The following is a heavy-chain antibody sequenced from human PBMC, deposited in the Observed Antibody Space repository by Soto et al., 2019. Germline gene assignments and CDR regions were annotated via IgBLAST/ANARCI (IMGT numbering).Heavy chain of an antibody. D-gene: IGHD3-22*01. CDR3: SRLYADSSGYYYVGYYYYGMDV. J-gene: IGHJ6*02. V-gene: IGHV5-10-1*01. CDR2: IDPSDSYT. CDR1: GYSFTSYW. Sequence: GESLKISCKGSGYSFTSYWISWVRQMPGKGLEWMGRIDPSDSYTNYSPSFQGHVTTSADKSISTAYLQWSSLKASDTAMYYCSRLYADSSGYYYVGYYYYGMDVWGQGTTVTVSS.